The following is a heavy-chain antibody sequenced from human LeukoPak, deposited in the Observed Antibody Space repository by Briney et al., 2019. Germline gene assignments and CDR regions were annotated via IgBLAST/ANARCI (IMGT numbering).Heavy chain of an antibody. J-gene: IGHJ6*03. Sequence: GGSLRLSCAASGFAFSNYWMHWVRQAPGKGLEWVSAISGSDSGTFYADSVKGRFTISRDNSKNTLYLQMNSLRAEDTAVYYCAKAGIPSGSYYVPRGNLRYYYMDVWGKGTTVTVSS. D-gene: IGHD1-26*01. CDR2: ISGSDSGT. V-gene: IGHV3-NL1*01. CDR3: AKAGIPSGSYYVPRGNLRYYYMDV. CDR1: GFAFSNYW.